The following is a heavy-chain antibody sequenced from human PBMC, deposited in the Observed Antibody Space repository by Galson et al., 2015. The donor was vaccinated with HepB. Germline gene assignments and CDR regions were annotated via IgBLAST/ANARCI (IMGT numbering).Heavy chain of an antibody. CDR2: ISSSGSTI. J-gene: IGHJ6*03. V-gene: IGHV3-11*01. Sequence: SLRLSCAASGFTFSDYYMSWLRQAPGKGLEWVSYISSSGSTIYYADSVKGRFTISRDNAKNSLYLQMNSLRAEDTAVYYCARVPPNRYCSSTSCYVDPYYYYYMDVWGKGTTVTVSS. CDR1: GFTFSDYY. CDR3: ARVPPNRYCSSTSCYVDPYYYYYMDV. D-gene: IGHD2-2*01.